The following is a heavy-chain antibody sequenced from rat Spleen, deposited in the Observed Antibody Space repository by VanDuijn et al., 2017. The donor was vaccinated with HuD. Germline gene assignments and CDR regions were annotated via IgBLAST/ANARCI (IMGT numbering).Heavy chain of an antibody. CDR3: ASNNNY. CDR2: ISYEGSST. J-gene: IGHJ2*01. V-gene: IGHV5-22*01. CDR1: GFTFSDYY. Sequence: EVQLVESGGGLVQPGRSLKLSCAASGFTFSDYYMAWVRQAPKKGLEWVASISYEGSSTYYGDSVKGRFTISRDNAKSTLYLQMNSLRSEDTATYYCASNNNYWGQGVMVTVSS. D-gene: IGHD1-10*01.